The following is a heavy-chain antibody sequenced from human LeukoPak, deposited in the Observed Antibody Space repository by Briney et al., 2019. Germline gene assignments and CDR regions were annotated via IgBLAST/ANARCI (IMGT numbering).Heavy chain of an antibody. Sequence: SGPALVKPTQTLTLTCTFPGFSLSTSGMRVSWIRQPPGKALEWLARIDWDDDKFYSTSLKTRLTISKDTSKNQVVLTMTNMDPVDTATYYCARTYCSSTSCYENYFDYWGQGTLVTVSS. J-gene: IGHJ4*02. CDR2: IDWDDDK. CDR1: GFSLSTSGMR. CDR3: ARTYCSSTSCYENYFDY. V-gene: IGHV2-70*04. D-gene: IGHD2-2*01.